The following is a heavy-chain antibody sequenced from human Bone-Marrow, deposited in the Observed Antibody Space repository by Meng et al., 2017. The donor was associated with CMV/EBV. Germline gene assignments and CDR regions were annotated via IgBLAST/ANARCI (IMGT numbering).Heavy chain of an antibody. D-gene: IGHD2-15*01. CDR2: IKQDGSET. CDR1: GFTFSSYW. Sequence: GESLKISCAASGFTFSSYWMSWVRQAPGKGLEWVANIKQDGSETFYVDSVKGRFTVSRDNAKNSLYLQMNSLRAEDTAVYYCARGGSGKGYYFDYWGQGTLVTVSS. V-gene: IGHV3-7*04. CDR3: ARGGSGKGYYFDY. J-gene: IGHJ4*02.